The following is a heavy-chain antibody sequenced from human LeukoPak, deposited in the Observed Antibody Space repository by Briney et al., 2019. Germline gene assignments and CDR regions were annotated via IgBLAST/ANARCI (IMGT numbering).Heavy chain of an antibody. CDR2: ISAYNGNT. V-gene: IGHV1-18*01. Sequence: ASVKVSCKASGYTFTSYGISWVRQAPGQGLEWMGWISAYNGNTNYAQKLQGRVTMTTDTSTSTAYMELRSLRSDDTAVYYCARDLDAYYYDSSGYPGDAFDIWGPGTMVTVSS. CDR1: GYTFTSYG. CDR3: ARDLDAYYYDSSGYPGDAFDI. J-gene: IGHJ3*02. D-gene: IGHD3-22*01.